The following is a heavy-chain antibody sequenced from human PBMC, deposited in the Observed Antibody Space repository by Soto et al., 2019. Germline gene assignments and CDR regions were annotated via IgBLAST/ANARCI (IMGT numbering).Heavy chain of an antibody. V-gene: IGHV3-30-3*01. D-gene: IGHD3-3*01. CDR2: ISYDGSNK. CDR3: ASSLYYDFWSGYYPPDY. J-gene: IGHJ4*02. Sequence: GGSLRLSCAASGFTFSNYAMHWVRQAPGKGLEWVAVISYDGSNKYYADSVKGRFTISRDNSKNTLYLQMNSLRAEDTAVYYCASSLYYDFWSGYYPPDYWGQGTLVTVSS. CDR1: GFTFSNYA.